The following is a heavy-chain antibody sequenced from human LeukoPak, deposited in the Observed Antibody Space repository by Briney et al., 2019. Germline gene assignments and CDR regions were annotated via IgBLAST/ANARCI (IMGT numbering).Heavy chain of an antibody. CDR1: GGSISSGSYY. Sequence: PSQTLSLTCTVSGGSISSGSYYWSWIRQPPGKGLEWIGYIYYSGSTKYNLSLKSRVTISVDTSKNQLSLKLSSVTAADTAVYYCARGEYGLFDYWGQGTLVTVSS. J-gene: IGHJ4*02. CDR3: ARGEYGLFDY. V-gene: IGHV4-61*01. CDR2: IYYSGST. D-gene: IGHD2/OR15-2a*01.